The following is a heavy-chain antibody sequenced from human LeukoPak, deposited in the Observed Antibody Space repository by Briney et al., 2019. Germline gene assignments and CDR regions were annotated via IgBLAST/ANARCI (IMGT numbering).Heavy chain of an antibody. D-gene: IGHD6-19*01. V-gene: IGHV3-23*01. CDR3: AKDRHASGWRGGDFDY. CDR1: GFTFSSYA. CDR2: ISGSGGST. J-gene: IGHJ4*02. Sequence: PGGSLRLSCAASGFTFSSYAMSWVRQAPGKGLEWVSAISGSGGSTYYADSVKGRFTISRDNSKNTLYLQMNNLRADDTALYLCAKDRHASGWRGGDFDYWGQGTLVTVSS.